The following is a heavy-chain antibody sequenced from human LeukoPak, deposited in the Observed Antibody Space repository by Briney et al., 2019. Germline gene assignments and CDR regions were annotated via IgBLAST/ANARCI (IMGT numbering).Heavy chain of an antibody. CDR1: GGSISSYY. J-gene: IGHJ4*02. CDR2: IYYSGST. V-gene: IGHV4-59*12. CDR3: ARAEYYDILTGYYEGKYYFDY. D-gene: IGHD3-9*01. Sequence: SETLSLTCTVSGGSISSYYWSWIRQPPGKGLEWIGYIYYSGSTNYNPSLKSRVTISVDTSKNQLSLKLSSVTAADTAVYYCARAEYYDILTGYYEGKYYFDYWGQGTLVTVSS.